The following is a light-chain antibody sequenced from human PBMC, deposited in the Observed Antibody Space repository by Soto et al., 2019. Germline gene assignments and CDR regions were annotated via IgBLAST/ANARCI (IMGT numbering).Light chain of an antibody. J-gene: IGLJ1*01. CDR1: SSNIGAGFD. Sequence: QSVLTQPPSVSGAPGQRVTISCTGNSSNIGAGFDVHWYQQLPGTAPKFVIYGNSNRPSGVPDRFSGSKSGTSASLAITGLQAEDEADYYCQSYDSSLSAYVFGAGIKLTVL. V-gene: IGLV1-40*01. CDR3: QSYDSSLSAYV. CDR2: GNS.